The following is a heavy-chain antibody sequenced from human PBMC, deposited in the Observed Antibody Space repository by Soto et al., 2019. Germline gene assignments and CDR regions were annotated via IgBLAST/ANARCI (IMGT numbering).Heavy chain of an antibody. CDR3: ERDMADDAFDI. CDR1: GYTFTSYG. D-gene: IGHD3-10*01. Sequence: QVQLVQSGAEVKKPGASVKVSCKASGYTFTSYGISWVRQAPGQGLEWMGWISAYNGNTNYAQKLQGRVTMTTDTSASTGYMELRSLRYDDTAVYYCERDMADDAFDIWGQGTMVTVSS. V-gene: IGHV1-18*01. J-gene: IGHJ3*02. CDR2: ISAYNGNT.